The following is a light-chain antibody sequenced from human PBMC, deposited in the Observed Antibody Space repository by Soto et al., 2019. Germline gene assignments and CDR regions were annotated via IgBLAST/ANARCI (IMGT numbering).Light chain of an antibody. CDR3: QQRSNWHPIT. V-gene: IGKV3-11*01. Sequence: EIVLTQSPSTLALSPGGRATLSCRASQSVSSYLALYQQKPGQAPRLLIYDASNRATGIPARFSGSGSGTDFTLTISSLEPADFAAYYCQQRSNWHPITFGQGTRLEIK. CDR2: DAS. CDR1: QSVSSY. J-gene: IGKJ5*01.